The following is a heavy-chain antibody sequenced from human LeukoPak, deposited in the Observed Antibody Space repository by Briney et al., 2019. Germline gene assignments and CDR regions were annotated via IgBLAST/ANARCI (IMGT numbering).Heavy chain of an antibody. D-gene: IGHD3-10*01. J-gene: IGHJ3*02. V-gene: IGHV3-11*01. Sequence: GGSLRLSCAASGFTFSDYYMSWIRQAPGKGLEWVSYISSSGSTIYYAGSVKGRFTISRDNAKNSLYLQMNSLRAEDTAVYYCARDAGSYEGERAFDIWGQGTMVTVSS. CDR1: GFTFSDYY. CDR2: ISSSGSTI. CDR3: ARDAGSYEGERAFDI.